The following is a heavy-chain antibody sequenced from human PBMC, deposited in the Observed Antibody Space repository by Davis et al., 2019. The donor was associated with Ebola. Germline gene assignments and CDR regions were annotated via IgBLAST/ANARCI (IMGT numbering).Heavy chain of an antibody. J-gene: IGHJ3*02. CDR2: IKQDGSEK. CDR1: GFTFSNYW. D-gene: IGHD1-26*01. CDR3: AKESFWGGSYHDDTFDT. V-gene: IGHV3-7*03. Sequence: PGGSLRLSCAASGFTFSNYWMSWVRQAPGKGLEWVANIKQDGSEKYYMDSVKGRFTVSRDNAKNSLYLQMNSLGAEDTAIYYCAKESFWGGSYHDDTFDTWGQGTEVTVSS.